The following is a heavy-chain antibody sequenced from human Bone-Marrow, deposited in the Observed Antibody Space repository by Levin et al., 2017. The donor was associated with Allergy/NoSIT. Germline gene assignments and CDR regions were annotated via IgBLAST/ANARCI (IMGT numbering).Heavy chain of an antibody. D-gene: IGHD6-19*01. J-gene: IGHJ4*02. V-gene: IGHV3-30*18. CDR2: ISYDGSDK. CDR1: GFTFSNYG. Sequence: QTGGSLRLSCAVSGFTFSNYGMHWVRQAPGQGLEWVALISYDGSDKDYADSVTGRFTISRASSKNTLYLQMNSLRAEDTAVYYCAKLLPRLVLTAPVDDWGQGTLVTVSS. CDR3: AKLLPRLVLTAPVDD.